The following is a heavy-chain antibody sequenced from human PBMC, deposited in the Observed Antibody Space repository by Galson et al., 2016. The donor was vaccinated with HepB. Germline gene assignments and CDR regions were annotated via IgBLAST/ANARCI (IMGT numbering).Heavy chain of an antibody. CDR1: GFSFSDFS. CDR3: TSGVDFYGDYEDS. CDR2: MRSKANSYAT. V-gene: IGHV3-73*01. J-gene: IGHJ4*02. D-gene: IGHD4-17*01. Sequence: SLRLSCAASGFSFSDFSMHWVRQASGKGLEWVGRMRSKANSYATAYGASVKGRFTISRDDSKNTAYLQMNSLKTEDTAVYYCTSGVDFYGDYEDSWGRGTLVTVSS.